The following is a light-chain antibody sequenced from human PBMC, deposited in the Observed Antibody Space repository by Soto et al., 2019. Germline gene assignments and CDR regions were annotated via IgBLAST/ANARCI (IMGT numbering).Light chain of an antibody. CDR2: GAS. V-gene: IGKV3-20*01. Sequence: EIVLTQSPGTLSLSPGERATLSCRASQSVSSSYLAWYQQKPGQAPRLLIYGASSRATGIPDRFSGSGSGRDFTLNISRLEPEDFAVYYCQQYGSSRTVGQGTKVEIK. J-gene: IGKJ1*01. CDR3: QQYGSSRT. CDR1: QSVSSSY.